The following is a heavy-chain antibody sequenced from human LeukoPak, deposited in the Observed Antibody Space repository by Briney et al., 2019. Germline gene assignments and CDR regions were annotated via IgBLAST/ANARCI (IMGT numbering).Heavy chain of an antibody. CDR3: AREGSGYDSHIPFDY. D-gene: IGHD5-12*01. J-gene: IGHJ4*02. Sequence: PGGSLRLSCAASGFTVSSNYMSWVRQAPGKGLEWVSVIYSGGSTYYADYVKGRFTISRDNSKNTLYLQMNSLRAEDTAVYYCAREGSGYDSHIPFDYWGQGTLVTVSS. V-gene: IGHV3-53*01. CDR1: GFTVSSNY. CDR2: IYSGGST.